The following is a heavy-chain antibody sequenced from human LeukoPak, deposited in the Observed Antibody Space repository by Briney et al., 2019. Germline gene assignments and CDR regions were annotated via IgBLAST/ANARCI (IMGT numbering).Heavy chain of an antibody. J-gene: IGHJ4*02. CDR3: ARGSDRRGFDY. CDR1: GDSISNGGYY. D-gene: IGHD1-14*01. V-gene: IGHV4-31*03. Sequence: SETLSLTCTVSGDSISNGGYYCSWIRLHPGKGLEWVGYIYDSGTTYYSPALQSRVSISVDTSDNKFSLKLKSLTAADTAVYYCARGSDRRGFDYWGQGTLVTVSS. CDR2: IYDSGTT.